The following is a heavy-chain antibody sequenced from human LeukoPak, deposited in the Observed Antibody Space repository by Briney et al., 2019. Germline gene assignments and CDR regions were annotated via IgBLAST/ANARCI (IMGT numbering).Heavy chain of an antibody. D-gene: IGHD6-25*01. V-gene: IGHV1-46*01. CDR2: IHPTVGDT. CDR1: GYTFTSYY. CDR3: ARYGFSSVWQGGWHAFDI. Sequence: ASVKVSCKASGYTFTSYYLHWVRQAPGQGLEWMGIIHPTVGDTTYAQKFQGRVTMTRDMSTGTVYMELSSLRSEDTAVYYCARYGFSSVWQGGWHAFDIWGQGTTVTVSS. J-gene: IGHJ3*02.